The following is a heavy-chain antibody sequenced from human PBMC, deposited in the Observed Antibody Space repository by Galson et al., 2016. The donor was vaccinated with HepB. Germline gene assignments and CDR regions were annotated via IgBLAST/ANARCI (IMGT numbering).Heavy chain of an antibody. CDR3: ARGSFPGGSWTHWYFHV. D-gene: IGHD6-13*01. J-gene: IGHJ2*01. Sequence: ETLSLTCSVSGDSVTSGYYYWSWIRQPPGKGLAWIGYIYYSGTTTYNPSLKSRVTISLDTSKNLFSLKLNSVISADSAVYYCARGSFPGGSWTHWYFHVWGRGTLVTVSS. V-gene: IGHV4-61*01. CDR1: GDSVTSGYYY. CDR2: IYYSGTT.